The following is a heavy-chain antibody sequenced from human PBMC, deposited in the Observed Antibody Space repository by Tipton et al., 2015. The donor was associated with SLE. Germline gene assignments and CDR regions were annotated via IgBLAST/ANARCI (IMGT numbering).Heavy chain of an antibody. CDR2: IKQDGSEK. D-gene: IGHD3-16*01. J-gene: IGHJ4*02. V-gene: IGHV3-7*01. Sequence: SLRLSCAASGFTFSSYWMSWVRQAPGKGLEWVVNIKQDGSEKYYVDSVKGRFTISRDNAKNSLYLQMNSLRAEDTAVYYCARAGGRLPGGYFDYWGQGTLVTVSS. CDR3: ARAGGRLPGGYFDY. CDR1: GFTFSSYW.